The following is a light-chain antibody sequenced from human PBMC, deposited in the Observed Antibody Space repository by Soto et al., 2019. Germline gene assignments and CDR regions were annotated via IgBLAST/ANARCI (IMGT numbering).Light chain of an antibody. Sequence: EIVLTQSPATLSLSPGERATLSCRASQSVSSFLAWYQQKPGQAPRLLIYDASNRATGIPARFSGGGSGTDFTLTISSLEPEDFAIYYCQQRSITYTFGQGTKLKIK. V-gene: IGKV3-11*01. CDR3: QQRSITYT. CDR1: QSVSSF. CDR2: DAS. J-gene: IGKJ2*01.